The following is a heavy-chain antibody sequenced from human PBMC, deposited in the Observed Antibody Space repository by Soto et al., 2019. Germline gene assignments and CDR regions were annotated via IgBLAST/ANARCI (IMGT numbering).Heavy chain of an antibody. J-gene: IGHJ2*01. CDR1: GFTFSSYA. CDR3: ARDLGWGYFDL. V-gene: IGHV3-30*04. Sequence: GESLKISCAASGFTFSSYAMHWVRQAPGKGLEWVAVISYDGSNKYYADSVKGRFTISRDNSKNTLYLQMNSLRAEDTAVYYCARDLGWGYFDLWGRGTLVTVSS. D-gene: IGHD1-26*01. CDR2: ISYDGSNK.